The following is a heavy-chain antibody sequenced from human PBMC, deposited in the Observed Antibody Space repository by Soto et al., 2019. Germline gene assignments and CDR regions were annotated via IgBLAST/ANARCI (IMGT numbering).Heavy chain of an antibody. CDR1: GFPFSSYE. D-gene: IGHD2-2*01. Sequence: GGSLRLSCAASGFPFSSYEMNWVRQAPGKGLEWGSYISSSSTSIFYADSVKGRFTISRDNAKNSLYLQMNSLRAEDTAVYFCARDQDCSTTSCFAGNAFDIWGRGTMVTVSS. J-gene: IGHJ3*02. CDR2: ISSSSTSI. V-gene: IGHV3-48*03. CDR3: ARDQDCSTTSCFAGNAFDI.